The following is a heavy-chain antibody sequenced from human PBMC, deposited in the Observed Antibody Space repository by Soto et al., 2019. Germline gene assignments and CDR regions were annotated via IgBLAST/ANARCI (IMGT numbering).Heavy chain of an antibody. D-gene: IGHD6-6*01. CDR1: GFTFDDYA. Sequence: PGGSLRLSCAASGFTFDDYAMHWVRQAPGKGLEWVSYISSSSSTIYYADSVKGRFTISRDNAKNSLYLQMNSLRAEDTAVYYCAKRSSSSTFDYWGQGTLVTVSS. V-gene: IGHV3-48*01. CDR3: AKRSSSSTFDY. J-gene: IGHJ4*02. CDR2: ISSSSSTI.